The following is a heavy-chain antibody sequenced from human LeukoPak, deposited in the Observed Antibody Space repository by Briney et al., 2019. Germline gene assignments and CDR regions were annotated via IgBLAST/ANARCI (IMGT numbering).Heavy chain of an antibody. CDR3: AHARDCSSTSCYQYYFDY. CDR2: IIPIFGTA. D-gene: IGHD2-2*01. CDR1: GGTFSSYA. Sequence: SVKVSCKASGGTFSSYAISWVRQAPGQGLEWMGGIIPIFGTANYAQKFQGRGTVTADKSTSTAYMELSSLRSEDTAVYYCAHARDCSSTSCYQYYFDYWGQGTLVTVSS. V-gene: IGHV1-69*06. J-gene: IGHJ4*02.